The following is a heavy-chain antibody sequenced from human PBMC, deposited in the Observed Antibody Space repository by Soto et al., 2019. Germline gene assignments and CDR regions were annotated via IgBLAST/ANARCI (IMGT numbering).Heavy chain of an antibody. D-gene: IGHD3-22*01. V-gene: IGHV4-31*03. Sequence: PSETLSLTCTVSGGSISSGGYYWSWIRQHPGKGLEWIGYIYYSGSTYYNPSLKSRVTISVDTSKNQFSLKLSSVTAADTAVYYCARVGYYDSSGYPYFDYWGQGTLATVSS. CDR2: IYYSGST. CDR1: GGSISSGGYY. CDR3: ARVGYYDSSGYPYFDY. J-gene: IGHJ4*02.